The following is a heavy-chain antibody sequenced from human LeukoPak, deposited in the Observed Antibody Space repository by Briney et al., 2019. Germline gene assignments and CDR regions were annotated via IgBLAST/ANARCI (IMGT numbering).Heavy chain of an antibody. D-gene: IGHD4/OR15-4a*01. J-gene: IGHJ4*02. CDR2: IYYSGST. CDR1: GGSISSSSYY. V-gene: IGHV4-39*07. Sequence: ASETLSLTCTVSGGSISSSSYYWGWIRQPPGKGLEWIGSIYYSGSTYYNPSLKSRVTISVDTSKNQFSLKLSSVTAADTAVYYCARDRGGWTRGLLADYWGQGTLVTVSS. CDR3: ARDRGGWTRGLLADY.